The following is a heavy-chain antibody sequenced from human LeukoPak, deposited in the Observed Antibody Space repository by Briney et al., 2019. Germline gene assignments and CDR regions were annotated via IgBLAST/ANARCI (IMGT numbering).Heavy chain of an antibody. Sequence: PGGSLRLSCAASGLTFSSYTMSWVRQAPGKGLEWVSAISGSGGSTYYADSVKGRFTISRDNSKNTLYLQMNSLRAEDTAVYYCAKDNSYGYVLWFDPWGQGTLVTVSS. J-gene: IGHJ5*02. D-gene: IGHD5-18*01. V-gene: IGHV3-23*01. CDR1: GLTFSSYT. CDR3: AKDNSYGYVLWFDP. CDR2: ISGSGGST.